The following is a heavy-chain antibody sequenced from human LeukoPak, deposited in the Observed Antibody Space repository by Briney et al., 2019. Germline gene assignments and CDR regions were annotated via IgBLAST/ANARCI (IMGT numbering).Heavy chain of an antibody. V-gene: IGHV4-59*01. J-gene: IGHJ4*02. CDR1: GGSISSYY. CDR2: IYYSGST. Sequence: SETLSLTCTVSGGSISSYYWSWIRQPPGKGLEWIGYIYYSGSTNYNPSLKSRVTIPVDTSKNQFALKLSSVTAADTAVYYCAGLTVTTLGLDYWGQGTLVTVSS. CDR3: AGLTVTTLGLDY. D-gene: IGHD4-17*01.